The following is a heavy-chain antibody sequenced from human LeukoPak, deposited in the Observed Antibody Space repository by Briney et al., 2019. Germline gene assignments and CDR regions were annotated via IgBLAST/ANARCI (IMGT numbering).Heavy chain of an antibody. J-gene: IGHJ5*02. D-gene: IGHD6-13*01. CDR2: IYTSGST. CDR3: AREYSSSWSNWFDP. CDR1: GGPISSYY. Sequence: SETLSLTCSVSGGPISSYYWSWIRQPAGKGLEWIGRIYTSGSTHYNPSLKSRVTMSVNTSKNQFSLKLSSVTAADTAVYYCAREYSSSWSNWFDPGGQGTLVTVSS. V-gene: IGHV4-4*07.